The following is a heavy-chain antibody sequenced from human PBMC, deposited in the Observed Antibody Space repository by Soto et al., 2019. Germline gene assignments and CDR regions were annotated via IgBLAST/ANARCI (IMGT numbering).Heavy chain of an antibody. CDR2: IYYSGST. J-gene: IGHJ6*03. V-gene: IGHV4-59*08. CDR1: GGYISSYY. Sequence: PSQIMRLTSSVAGGYISSYYGRCIRQPPGKGLEWIGYIYYSGSTNYNPSLKSRVTISVDTSKNQFSLKLSSVTAADTAVYYCARADIVATISYYYYYYMDVWGKGTTVTVSS. CDR3: ARADIVATISYYYYYYMDV. D-gene: IGHD5-12*01.